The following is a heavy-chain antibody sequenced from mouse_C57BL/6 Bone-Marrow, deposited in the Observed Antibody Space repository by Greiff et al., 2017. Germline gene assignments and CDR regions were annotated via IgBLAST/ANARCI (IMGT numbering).Heavy chain of an antibody. V-gene: IGHV1-55*01. D-gene: IGHD1-1*01. CDR2: IYPGSGST. Sequence: VQLQQPGAELVKPGASVKMSCKASGYTFTSYWITWVKQRPGPGLEWIGDIYPGSGSTNYTEKFKSKATLTVDTPSNTAYRQLRSRTSEDSSVYYGARAYYYGSSSYSMDYWGQGTSVTVSS. CDR1: GYTFTSYW. CDR3: ARAYYYGSSSYSMDY. J-gene: IGHJ4*01.